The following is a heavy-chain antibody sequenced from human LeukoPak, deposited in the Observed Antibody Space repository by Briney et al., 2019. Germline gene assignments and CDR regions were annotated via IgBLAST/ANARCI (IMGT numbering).Heavy chain of an antibody. Sequence: AGGSLRLSCAASGFNVSINYMSWVRQAPGKGLEWVSVIYSGGSTYYADSVKGRFTISRDNSKNTLYLQMNSLRAEDTAVYYCARDSDYYDSRGSLGAYWGQGTLVTVSS. CDR3: ARDSDYYDSRGSLGAY. J-gene: IGHJ4*02. V-gene: IGHV3-53*01. CDR2: IYSGGST. CDR1: GFNVSINY. D-gene: IGHD3-22*01.